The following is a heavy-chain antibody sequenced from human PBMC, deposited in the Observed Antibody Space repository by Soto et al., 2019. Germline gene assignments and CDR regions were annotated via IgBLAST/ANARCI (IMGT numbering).Heavy chain of an antibody. D-gene: IGHD6-13*01. CDR1: GGSISSYY. V-gene: IGHV4-59*08. CDR2: IYYSGST. CDR3: ARLEGYYHYIVF. J-gene: IGHJ6*03. Sequence: LSLTCTVSGGSISSYYWTWIRQPPGKGLEWIGYIYYSGSTNYNPSLKSRVTISVATSKTQFSLKLSSVTAADTAVYYCARLEGYYHYIVFWRKGTTVTVSS.